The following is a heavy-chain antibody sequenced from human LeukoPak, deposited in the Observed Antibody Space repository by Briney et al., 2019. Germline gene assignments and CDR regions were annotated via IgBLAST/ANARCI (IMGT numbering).Heavy chain of an antibody. Sequence: PSETLSLTCTVSGGSISSYYWSWIRQPPGKGLEWIGYIYYSGSTNYNPSLKSRVTISVDTSKNQFSLKLSSVTAADTAVYYCARRIIMVRGRPRRGPRYAFDIWGQGTMVTVSS. CDR1: GGSISSYY. D-gene: IGHD3-10*01. CDR2: IYYSGST. V-gene: IGHV4-59*08. J-gene: IGHJ3*02. CDR3: ARRIIMVRGRPRRGPRYAFDI.